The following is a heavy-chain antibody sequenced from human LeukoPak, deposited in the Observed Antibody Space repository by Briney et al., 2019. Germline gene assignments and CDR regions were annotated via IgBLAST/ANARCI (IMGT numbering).Heavy chain of an antibody. D-gene: IGHD3-3*01. V-gene: IGHV3-23*01. CDR1: GFTFSSYA. Sequence: GASLRLSCAASGFTFSSYALSWVRQAPGKGLEWVSAICGSGGSTYYADSVKGRFTISRDNSKNTLYLQMNSLRAEDTAVYYCAKTPPYDFWSGRQVWYFDYWGQGTLVTVSS. J-gene: IGHJ4*02. CDR2: ICGSGGST. CDR3: AKTPPYDFWSGRQVWYFDY.